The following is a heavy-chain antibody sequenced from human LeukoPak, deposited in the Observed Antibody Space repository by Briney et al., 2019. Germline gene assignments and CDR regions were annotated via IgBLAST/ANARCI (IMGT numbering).Heavy chain of an antibody. Sequence: PGGSLRLSCVASGFTFSISLVTWVRQAPGKGLEWVANIDKHGSGKYYVDSVRGRFAISRDYASNSVFLQMNSLRAEDTAVYYCARALDGMEGASDYWGQGTLVTVSS. V-gene: IGHV3-7*01. J-gene: IGHJ4*02. CDR1: GFTFSISL. CDR2: IDKHGSGK. D-gene: IGHD1-26*01. CDR3: ARALDGMEGASDY.